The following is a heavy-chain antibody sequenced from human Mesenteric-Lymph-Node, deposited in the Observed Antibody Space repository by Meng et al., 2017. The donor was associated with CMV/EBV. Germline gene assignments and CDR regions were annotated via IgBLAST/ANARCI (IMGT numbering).Heavy chain of an antibody. V-gene: IGHV4-4*02. Sequence: AITSSNRWSGARQAPGKGLEWIGEVYYIGSTSYIPSNYNPSLKTRVTISVDKSKNQFSLRLSSVTAADTAVYYCARSRDDVLHSNDYWGQGTLVTVSS. J-gene: IGHJ4*02. CDR2: VYYIGST. CDR3: ARSRDDVLHSNDY. CDR1: AITSSNR. D-gene: IGHD3-9*01.